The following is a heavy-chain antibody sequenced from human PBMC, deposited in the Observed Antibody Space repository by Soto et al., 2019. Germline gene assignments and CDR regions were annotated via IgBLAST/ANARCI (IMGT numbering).Heavy chain of an antibody. Sequence: QVQLVQSGAEVKKPGSSVKVSCKASGGTFSSYAISWVRQAPGQGLEWMGGIIPIFGTANYAQKFQGRVTINADESTSTAYMELSSLRSEDTAGYYCARVIFSVTENCYGMDVWGQGTTVTVSS. D-gene: IGHD3-9*01. CDR2: IIPIFGTA. CDR3: ARVIFSVTENCYGMDV. V-gene: IGHV1-69*01. CDR1: GGTFSSYA. J-gene: IGHJ6*02.